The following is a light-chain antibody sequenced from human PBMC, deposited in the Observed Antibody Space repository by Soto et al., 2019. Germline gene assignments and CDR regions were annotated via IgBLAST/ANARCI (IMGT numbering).Light chain of an antibody. CDR3: LQDFSYPRT. CDR1: QSISTW. J-gene: IGKJ1*01. V-gene: IGKV1-5*03. Sequence: DIQMTQSPSTLAASAGDRVTITCRAIQSISTWLAWYPQNPGKAPKLLIYKASGLQSGVPSRFSGSGSGTAFTLTISSLQPEDSATYYCLQDFSYPRTFGQGTKVDIK. CDR2: KAS.